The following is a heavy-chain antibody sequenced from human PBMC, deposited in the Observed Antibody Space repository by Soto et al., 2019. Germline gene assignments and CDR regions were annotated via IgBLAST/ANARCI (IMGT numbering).Heavy chain of an antibody. Sequence: ASVKVSCKASGYTFTSFDINWVRQAPGQGLEWMGWINPNSGGTNYAQKFQGWVTMTRDTSISTAYMELSRLRSDDTAVYYCARDRLSGKDAFDIWGQGTMVTVSS. J-gene: IGHJ3*02. V-gene: IGHV1-2*04. CDR2: INPNSGGT. CDR3: ARDRLSGKDAFDI. D-gene: IGHD6-25*01. CDR1: GYTFTSFD.